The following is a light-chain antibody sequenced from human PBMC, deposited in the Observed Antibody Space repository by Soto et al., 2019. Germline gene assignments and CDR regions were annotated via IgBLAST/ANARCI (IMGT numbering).Light chain of an antibody. CDR2: DNN. V-gene: IGLV1-51*01. CDR1: SSNIGNNY. CDR3: GTWDSSLSAGGV. J-gene: IGLJ2*01. Sequence: QSVLTQPASVSAAPGQTVTISCSGSSSNIGNNYVSWYQQLPGTAPTLLIYDNNKRPSGIPDRFSGSKSGTSATLGITGLQTGDEADYYCGTWDSSLSAGGVFGGGTKLTVL.